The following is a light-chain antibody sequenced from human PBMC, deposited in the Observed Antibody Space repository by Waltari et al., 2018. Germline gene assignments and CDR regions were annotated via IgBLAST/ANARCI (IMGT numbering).Light chain of an antibody. Sequence: QSALSQPASVSGSPGQSITISCTGASSDVGGHDYVSWYQQHPGTDPTLIIRAVNNPPSGVSKRFSGSKSGNTASLTISGLQAEDEADYYCSSYSTSSSLILFGEGTKVTVL. CDR3: SSYSTSSSLIL. V-gene: IGLV2-14*03. CDR1: SSDVGGHDY. CDR2: AVN. J-gene: IGLJ2*01.